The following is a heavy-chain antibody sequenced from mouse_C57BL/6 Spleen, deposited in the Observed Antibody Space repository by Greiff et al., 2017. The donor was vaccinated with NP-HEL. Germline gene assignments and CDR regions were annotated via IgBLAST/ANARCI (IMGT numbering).Heavy chain of an antibody. V-gene: IGHV5-4*03. CDR2: ISDGGSYT. CDR3: ARVQDSSGYVDYFDY. D-gene: IGHD3-2*02. Sequence: EVMLVESGGGLVKPGGSLKLSCAASGFTFSSYAMSWVRQTPEKRLEWVATISDGGSYTYYPDNVKGRFTISRDNAKNNLYLQMSHLKSEDTAMYYCARVQDSSGYVDYFDYWGQGTTLTVSS. J-gene: IGHJ2*01. CDR1: GFTFSSYA.